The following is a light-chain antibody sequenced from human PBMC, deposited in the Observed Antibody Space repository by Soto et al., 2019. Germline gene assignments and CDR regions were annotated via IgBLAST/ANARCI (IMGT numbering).Light chain of an antibody. CDR2: EGS. Sequence: QSALTQPASVSGSPGQSITISCTGTSSDVGSYNLVSWYQQHPGKAPKLMIYEGSKRPSGVSNRFSGSKSGNTASLTISGLQAEDEADYYCSSYAGSNNHVLFGGGTKLTVL. J-gene: IGLJ2*01. CDR1: SSDVGSYNL. CDR3: SSYAGSNNHVL. V-gene: IGLV2-14*02.